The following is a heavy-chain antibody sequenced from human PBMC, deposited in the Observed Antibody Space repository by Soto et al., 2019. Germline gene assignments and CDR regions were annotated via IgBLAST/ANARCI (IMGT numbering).Heavy chain of an antibody. V-gene: IGHV4-59*01. D-gene: IGHD5-18*01. Sequence: QVQLQESGPGLVKPSETLSLTCTVSGGSISSYYWGWIRQPPGKGLEWMGYIYYSGGTNYNPSPKSRVTISVDTSKNQFSLKLSSVTAADTAVYYCARDLGYSYPYGFDSWGQGTLVTVSS. CDR3: ARDLGYSYPYGFDS. CDR2: IYYSGGT. CDR1: GGSISSYY. J-gene: IGHJ4*02.